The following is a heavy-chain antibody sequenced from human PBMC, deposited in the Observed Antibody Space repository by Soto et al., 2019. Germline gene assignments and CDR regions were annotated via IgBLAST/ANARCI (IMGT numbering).Heavy chain of an antibody. Sequence: ASVKVSCKASGYTFTGYYMHWVRQATGQGLEWMGWINPNSGGTNYAQKFQGWVTMTRDTSISTAYMELSRLRSDDTAVYYCASGIAAAQYDAFDIWGQGTMVTVSS. CDR1: GYTFTGYY. D-gene: IGHD6-13*01. CDR3: ASGIAAAQYDAFDI. CDR2: INPNSGGT. V-gene: IGHV1-2*04. J-gene: IGHJ3*02.